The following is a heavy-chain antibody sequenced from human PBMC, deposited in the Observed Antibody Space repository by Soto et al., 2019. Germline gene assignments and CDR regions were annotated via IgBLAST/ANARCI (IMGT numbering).Heavy chain of an antibody. CDR1: GFTFSSYS. V-gene: IGHV3-21*01. CDR2: ISSSSSYI. J-gene: IGHJ6*02. CDR3: ARCPARTRIGDGMDV. Sequence: EVQLVESGGGLVKPGGSLRLSCAASGFTFSSYSMNWVRQAPGKGLEWVSSISSSSSYIYYADSVKGRFTISRDNAKNSLYLQMNSLRAEDTAVYYCARCPARTRIGDGMDVWGQGTTVTVSS. D-gene: IGHD3-16*02.